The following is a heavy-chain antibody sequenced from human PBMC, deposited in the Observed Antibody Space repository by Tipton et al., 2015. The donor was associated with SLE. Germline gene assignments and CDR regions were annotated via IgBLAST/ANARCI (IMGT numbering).Heavy chain of an antibody. Sequence: SLRLSCAASGFTFPNYWMPWVRQAPGKGLVWVSRLSTDGSVTTYADSVKGRLTISRDNAKNTLYLQMRSLRVEDTGIYYCARAPTISVAGTADPFGMDVWGPGTRVTVSS. CDR2: LSTDGSVT. J-gene: IGHJ6*02. CDR1: GFTFPNYW. D-gene: IGHD6-19*01. V-gene: IGHV3-74*01. CDR3: ARAPTISVAGTADPFGMDV.